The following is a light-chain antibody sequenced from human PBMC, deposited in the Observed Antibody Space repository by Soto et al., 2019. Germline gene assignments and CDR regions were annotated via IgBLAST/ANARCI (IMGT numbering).Light chain of an antibody. Sequence: DIQMTQSPSTLSGSVGDRVTTTCRASQTISSWLAWYQQKPGKAPKLLIYDASSLQSGVPPRFSGSGSGTEFTLTIRSLQPDDIATYYCQQYSSYSAWTFGEGTKVDIK. V-gene: IGKV1-5*01. J-gene: IGKJ1*01. CDR3: QQYSSYSAWT. CDR1: QTISSW. CDR2: DAS.